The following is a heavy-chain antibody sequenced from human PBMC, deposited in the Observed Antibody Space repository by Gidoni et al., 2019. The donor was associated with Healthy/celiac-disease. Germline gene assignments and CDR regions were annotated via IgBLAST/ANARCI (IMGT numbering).Heavy chain of an antibody. J-gene: IGHJ5*02. CDR1: GGSFSGYH. Sequence: QVQLQQWGAGLLKPSETLSLTCAVYGGSFSGYHWSWIRQPPGKGLEWIGEINHSGSTNYNPSLKSRVTISVDTSKNQFSLKLSSVTAADTAVYYCARRPYYYDSSGYYRAGNNWFDPWGQGTLVTVSS. CDR2: INHSGST. D-gene: IGHD3-22*01. V-gene: IGHV4-34*01. CDR3: ARRPYYYDSSGYYRAGNNWFDP.